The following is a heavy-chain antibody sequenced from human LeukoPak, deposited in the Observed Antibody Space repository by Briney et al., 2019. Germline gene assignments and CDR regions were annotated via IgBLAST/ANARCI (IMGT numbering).Heavy chain of an antibody. J-gene: IGHJ6*02. Sequence: SQTLSLTCTVSGGSISSGDYHWSWIRQPPGKGLEWVGYIYYSGSTYYHPSLKSRVTISVDTSKNQFSLKLSSVTAADTAVYYCARRGRAVTTLARYYYYGMDVWGQGTTVTVSS. CDR1: GGSISSGDYH. CDR3: ARRGRAVTTLARYYYYGMDV. V-gene: IGHV4-30-4*08. CDR2: IYYSGST. D-gene: IGHD4-17*01.